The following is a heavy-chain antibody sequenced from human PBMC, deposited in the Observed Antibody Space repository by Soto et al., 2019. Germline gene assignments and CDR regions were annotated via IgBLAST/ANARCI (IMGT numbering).Heavy chain of an antibody. J-gene: IGHJ3*02. CDR3: ARGRRLRGYRYGPDAFDI. CDR1: GGSFRGYY. D-gene: IGHD5-18*01. Sequence: PLETLYLTCAVYGGSFRGYYWRWLRQPPGKGLERIGEINHSGSTNYNPSLKSRVTISVDTSKNTFSLKLSSVTEADTAVYYSARGRRLRGYRYGPDAFDIWGQGTMVT. CDR2: INHSGST. V-gene: IGHV4-34*01.